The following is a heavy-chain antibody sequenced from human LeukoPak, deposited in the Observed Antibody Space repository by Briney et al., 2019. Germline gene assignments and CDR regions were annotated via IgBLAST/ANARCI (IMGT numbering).Heavy chain of an antibody. V-gene: IGHV3-53*01. D-gene: IGHD1-26*01. J-gene: IGHJ3*02. CDR2: IYAGGDT. CDR3: ARVNSGLDAFDI. CDR1: GFTATTHY. Sequence: GGSLRLSCAASGFTATTHYMTWVRQAPGKGLEWVSVIYAGGDTYYADSVKGRFIISRDDSKDTLYLQMNRLRAEDTAVYYCARVNSGLDAFDIWGQGTMVTVSS.